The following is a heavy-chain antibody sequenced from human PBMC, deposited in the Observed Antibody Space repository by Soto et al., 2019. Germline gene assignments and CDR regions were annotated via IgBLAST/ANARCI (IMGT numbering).Heavy chain of an antibody. D-gene: IGHD3-3*01. CDR2: ISSSSSTI. Sequence: HPGGSLRLSCAASGFTFSSYSMNWVRQAPGKGLERVSYISSSSSTIYYADTVKGRFTISRDNAKNSLYLQMNSLRAEDTAVYYCARDANYDFWSGYSSRSLNWFDPWGQGTLVTVSS. V-gene: IGHV3-48*01. J-gene: IGHJ5*02. CDR1: GFTFSSYS. CDR3: ARDANYDFWSGYSSRSLNWFDP.